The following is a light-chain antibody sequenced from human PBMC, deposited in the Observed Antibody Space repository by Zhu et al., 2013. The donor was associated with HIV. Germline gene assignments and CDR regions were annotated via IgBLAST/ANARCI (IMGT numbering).Light chain of an antibody. V-gene: IGKV2-28*01. Sequence: DIVMTQSPLSLPVTPGEPASISCRSSQSLLHSNGYNYLDWYLQKPGQSPQLLIYLGSNQASGVPDRFSGSGSGTDFTLKISRVEAEDVGVYYCMQVLQSPFTFGQRDTTGDST. CDR3: MQVLQSPFT. J-gene: IGKJ5*01. CDR2: LGS. CDR1: QSLLHSNGYNY.